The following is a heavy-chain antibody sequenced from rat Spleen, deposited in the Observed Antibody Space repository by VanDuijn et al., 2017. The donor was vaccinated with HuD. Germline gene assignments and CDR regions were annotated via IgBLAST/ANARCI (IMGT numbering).Heavy chain of an antibody. CDR1: GFIFSNYD. Sequence: EVQLVESGGDLVQPGRSLKLSCAASGFIFSNYDMAWVRQAPTKDLEWVASISTGGGNTYYLDSLKGRFTLSREDAKSTLYLQMDSLRSEDTATYYCARRHYGYTDYFDYWGQGVMVTVSS. CDR3: ARRHYGYTDYFDY. CDR2: ISTGGGNT. V-gene: IGHV5-25*01. J-gene: IGHJ2*01. D-gene: IGHD1-9*01.